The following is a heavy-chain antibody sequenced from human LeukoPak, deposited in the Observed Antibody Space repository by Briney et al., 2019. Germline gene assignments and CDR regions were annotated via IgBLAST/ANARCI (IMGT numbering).Heavy chain of an antibody. D-gene: IGHD3-16*01. CDR1: GFTFSDYD. CDR3: GRAFPPLRVSSAGDF. Sequence: GESLTLSCSASGFTFSDYDMNWVRPAPGKGLEWVSSISGRSSHMYYGESVKGRFSIYRDNAKNSLYLQMNSLGAEDTAVYYCGRAFPPLRVSSAGDFWGQGTLVTVSS. V-gene: IGHV3-21*01. J-gene: IGHJ4*02. CDR2: ISGRSSHM.